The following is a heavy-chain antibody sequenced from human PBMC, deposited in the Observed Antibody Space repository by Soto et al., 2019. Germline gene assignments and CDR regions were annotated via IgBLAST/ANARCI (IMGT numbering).Heavy chain of an antibody. Sequence: PGGSLSLSCAASGFTFDDSAMHWVRQAPGKGLEWVSGISWNSGSIGYADSVKGRFTISRDNAKSSLYLQMNSLRAEDTALYYCAKDVHPGPHAFDIWGQGTMVTVSS. CDR1: GFTFDDSA. V-gene: IGHV3-9*01. J-gene: IGHJ3*02. CDR2: ISWNSGSI. D-gene: IGHD1-1*01. CDR3: AKDVHPGPHAFDI.